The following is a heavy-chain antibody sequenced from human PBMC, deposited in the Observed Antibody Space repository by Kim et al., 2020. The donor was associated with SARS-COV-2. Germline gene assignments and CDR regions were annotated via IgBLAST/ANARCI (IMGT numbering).Heavy chain of an antibody. J-gene: IGHJ3*02. CDR3: AKDIILAIPDDPAFDI. CDR2: ISWNSGSI. Sequence: GGSLRLSCAASGFTFGDYAMHWVRQAPGKGLEWVSGISWNSGSIDYADSVKGRFTISRDNAKNSLYLQMNSLRAEDTALYYCAKDIILAIPDDPAFDIWGAGTRVTVSS. V-gene: IGHV3-9*01. D-gene: IGHD2-2*02. CDR1: GFTFGDYA.